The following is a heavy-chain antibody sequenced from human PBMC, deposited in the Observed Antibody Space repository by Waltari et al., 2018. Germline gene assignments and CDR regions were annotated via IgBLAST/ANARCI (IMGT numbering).Heavy chain of an antibody. J-gene: IGHJ4*02. V-gene: IGHV4-59*01. CDR1: GGSISSYY. CDR2: IYYSGST. Sequence: QVQLQESGPGLVKPSETLSLTCTVSGGSISSYYWSWIRQPPGKGLEWIGYIYYSGSTNYNPSRKSRVTISVDTSKNQFSLKLSSVTAADTAVYYCARGRYSSSWYPAWYYWGQGTLVTVSS. CDR3: ARGRYSSSWYPAWYY. D-gene: IGHD6-13*01.